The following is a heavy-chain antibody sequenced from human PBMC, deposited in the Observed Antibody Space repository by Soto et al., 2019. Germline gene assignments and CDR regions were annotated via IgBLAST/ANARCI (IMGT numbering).Heavy chain of an antibody. V-gene: IGHV2-5*02. CDR1: GFSLSTGGVG. J-gene: IGHJ4*02. Sequence: QITLKESGPTLVKPTQTLTLTCTFSGFSLSTGGVGVGWIRQPPGKALEWLALIYWDDDKRYSPSLKSRLTIXXDXSXXQVVLTMTNMDPVDTATYYCAQTFYYDTSGPGIDYWGQGTLVTVSS. D-gene: IGHD3-22*01. CDR3: AQTFYYDTSGPGIDY. CDR2: IYWDDDK.